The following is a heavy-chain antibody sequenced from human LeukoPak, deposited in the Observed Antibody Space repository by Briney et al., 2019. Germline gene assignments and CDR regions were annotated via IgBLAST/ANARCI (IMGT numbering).Heavy chain of an antibody. D-gene: IGHD5-24*01. Sequence: SETLSLTCTVSGDSISSYYWSWIRQPPGKGLEWIGHIYYSESTNYNPSLKSRVTISVDTSKNQFSLKLSSVTAADTAVYYCAREMATIDAFDIWGQGTMVTVSS. J-gene: IGHJ3*02. CDR1: GDSISSYY. V-gene: IGHV4-59*12. CDR2: IYYSEST. CDR3: AREMATIDAFDI.